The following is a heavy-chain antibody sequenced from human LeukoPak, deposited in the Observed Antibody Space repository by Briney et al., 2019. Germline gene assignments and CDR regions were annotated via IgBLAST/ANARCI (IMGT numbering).Heavy chain of an antibody. CDR2: ITGSGDGT. J-gene: IGHJ4*02. Sequence: GGSLRLSCAASGFAFSDYNMRWVRQAPGKGLEWVASITGSGDGTSAADSVKGRFTISRDNSKNTLYLQMNSLRVEDTAVYYCAKAGLVRGGALDSWGQGTLVTVSS. V-gene: IGHV3-23*01. CDR3: AKAGLVRGGALDS. CDR1: GFAFSDYN. D-gene: IGHD4/OR15-4a*01.